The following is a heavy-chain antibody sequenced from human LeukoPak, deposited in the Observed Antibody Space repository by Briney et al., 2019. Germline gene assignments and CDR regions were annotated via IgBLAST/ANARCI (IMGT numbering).Heavy chain of an antibody. J-gene: IGHJ4*02. V-gene: IGHV3-30-3*01. Sequence: PGGSLRLSRATSGFTFYTYWMNWVRQAPGKGLEWVAVISYDGSNKYYADSVKGRFTISRDNSKNTLYLQMNSLRAEDTAVYYCARDSDPLEGFLFDYWGQGTLVTVSS. CDR2: ISYDGSNK. D-gene: IGHD3-10*01. CDR3: ARDSDPLEGFLFDY. CDR1: GFTFYTYW.